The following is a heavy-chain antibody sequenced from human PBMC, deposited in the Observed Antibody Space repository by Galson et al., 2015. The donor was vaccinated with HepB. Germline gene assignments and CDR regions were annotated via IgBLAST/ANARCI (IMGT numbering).Heavy chain of an antibody. CDR3: ARTWLIYGLDV. V-gene: IGHV1-2*02. D-gene: IGHD3-16*01. CDR2: INPNSGGT. Sequence: SVKVSCKASGYSFSNYGFIWVRRAPGQGLEWMGWINPNSGGTNYAQKFQGRVTMTRHTSISTVYMELSRLRSDDTAVYYCARTWLIYGLDVWGLGTTVTVS. J-gene: IGHJ6*02. CDR1: GYSFSNYG.